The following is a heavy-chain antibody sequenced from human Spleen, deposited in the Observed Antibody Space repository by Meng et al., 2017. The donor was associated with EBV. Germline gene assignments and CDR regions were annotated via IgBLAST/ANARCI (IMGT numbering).Heavy chain of an antibody. CDR2: ISNIGRT. CDR1: GGSFSTGGYY. Sequence: QVLLHEPGPGLVGPVQTPSLTCTCSGGSFSTGGYYWSWIRQPPGKGLEWIGYISNIGRTYYNPSLKSRVTISVDTSKKQFSLRLSSVTAADTAVYYCARDVGRDYFDPWGRGTLVTVSS. CDR3: ARDVGRDYFDP. V-gene: IGHV4-30-4*01. J-gene: IGHJ4*02.